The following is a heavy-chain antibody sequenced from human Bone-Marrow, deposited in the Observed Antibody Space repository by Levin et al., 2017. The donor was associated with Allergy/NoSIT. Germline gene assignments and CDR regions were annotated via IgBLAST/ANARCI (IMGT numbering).Heavy chain of an antibody. CDR2: VNSDGSST. Sequence: GGSLRLSCAASRFTFSNYWMHWVRQAPGKGLVWVSRVNSDGSSTIYADSVKGRFTISRDNVKNTLYLQMNSLRAEDTAVYYCIRSGGWPDYWGQGTLVTVSS. V-gene: IGHV3-74*01. CDR3: IRSGGWPDY. D-gene: IGHD2-15*01. CDR1: RFTFSNYW. J-gene: IGHJ4*02.